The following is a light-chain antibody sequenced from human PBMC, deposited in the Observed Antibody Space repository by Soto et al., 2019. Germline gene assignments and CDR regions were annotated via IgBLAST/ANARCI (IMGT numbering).Light chain of an antibody. CDR2: DVS. CDR1: QSVISY. Sequence: IVLTQSPATLSLSPGERATLSCRDSQSVISYLSWYQQKPGQAPRLLIFDVSKRATGIQARFSGSGSVTDFTLTISSLEPEDFAVYYCQHLVNGTTFGGGTKVEIK. J-gene: IGKJ4*01. CDR3: QHLVNGTT. V-gene: IGKV3-11*01.